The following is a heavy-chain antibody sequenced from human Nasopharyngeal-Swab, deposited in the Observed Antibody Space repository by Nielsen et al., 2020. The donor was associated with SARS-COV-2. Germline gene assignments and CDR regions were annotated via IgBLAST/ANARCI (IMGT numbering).Heavy chain of an antibody. CDR3: ARSLGWRHYAFDI. V-gene: IGHV4-31*03. D-gene: IGHD6-19*01. CDR1: GGSISSGGYY. CDR2: IYYSGST. Sequence: SETLSLTCTVSGGSISSGGYYWSWIRQHPGKGLEWIGYIYYSGSTYYNPSLKSRVTISVDTSKNQFSLKLSSVTAADTAVYYCARSLGWRHYAFDIRGQGTMVTVSS. J-gene: IGHJ3*02.